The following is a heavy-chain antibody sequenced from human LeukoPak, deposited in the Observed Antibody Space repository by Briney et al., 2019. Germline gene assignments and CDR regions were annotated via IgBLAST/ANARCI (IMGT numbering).Heavy chain of an antibody. CDR1: RVTITSFY. Sequence: SETLSLSSTVSRVTITSFYCDSVWQPPGKGLEWIGYVQYSGSTKYNPSLKSRVTISVDTSKNQFSLQLSSVSASHTAVYDCARRYSSGWAFDYWGQGTLVTVSS. D-gene: IGHD6-19*01. CDR3: ARRYSSGWAFDY. CDR2: VQYSGST. V-gene: IGHV4-59*08. J-gene: IGHJ4*02.